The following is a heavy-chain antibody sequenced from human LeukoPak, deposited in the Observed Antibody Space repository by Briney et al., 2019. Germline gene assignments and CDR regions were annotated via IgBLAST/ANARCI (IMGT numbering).Heavy chain of an antibody. CDR3: ARGRGVRGVWPPPSRWFDP. Sequence: GASVKVSCKASGYTFTSYGISWVRQAPGQGLEWMGWISAYNGNTNYAQKLQGRVTMTTDTSTSTAYMELSSLRSEDTAVYYCARGRGVRGVWPPPSRWFDPWGQGTLVTVSS. CDR2: ISAYNGNT. D-gene: IGHD3-10*01. CDR1: GYTFTSYG. V-gene: IGHV1-18*01. J-gene: IGHJ5*02.